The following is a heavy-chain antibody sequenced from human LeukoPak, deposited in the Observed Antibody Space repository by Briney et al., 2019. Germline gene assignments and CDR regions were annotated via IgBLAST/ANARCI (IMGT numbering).Heavy chain of an antibody. Sequence: SVTLSLTCTVSGGSISSYYWSWIRQPPGKGLEWIGYIYYSGSTNYNPSLKSRVTISVDTSKNQFSLKLSSVTAADTAVYYCARTRAWFDPWGQGTLVTVSS. J-gene: IGHJ5*02. CDR1: GGSISSYY. CDR3: ARTRAWFDP. V-gene: IGHV4-59*01. CDR2: IYYSGST.